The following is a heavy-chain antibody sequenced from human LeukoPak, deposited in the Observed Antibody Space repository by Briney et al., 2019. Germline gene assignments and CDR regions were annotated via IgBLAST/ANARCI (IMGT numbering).Heavy chain of an antibody. Sequence: GGSLRLSCAASGFTFSSYAMSWVRQAPGKGLEGVSAISGSGGSTYYADSVKGRFTISRDNSKNTLYLQMNSLRAEDTAVYYCAKGRGRLVLILSDYMDVWGKGTTVTVSS. CDR2: ISGSGGST. CDR3: AKGRGRLVLILSDYMDV. J-gene: IGHJ6*03. CDR1: GFTFSSYA. D-gene: IGHD6-19*01. V-gene: IGHV3-23*01.